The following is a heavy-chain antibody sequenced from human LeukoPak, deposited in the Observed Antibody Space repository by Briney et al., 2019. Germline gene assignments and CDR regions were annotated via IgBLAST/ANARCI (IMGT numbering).Heavy chain of an antibody. D-gene: IGHD6-19*01. CDR1: GGTFSSYA. Sequence: ASVKVSCKASGGTFSSYAISWVRQAPGQGLEWMGGIIPIFGTANYAQKFQGRVTITADESTSTAYMELSSLRSEDAAVYYCARDGWGPGAFDIWGQGTMVTVSS. CDR3: ARDGWGPGAFDI. CDR2: IIPIFGTA. V-gene: IGHV1-69*13. J-gene: IGHJ3*02.